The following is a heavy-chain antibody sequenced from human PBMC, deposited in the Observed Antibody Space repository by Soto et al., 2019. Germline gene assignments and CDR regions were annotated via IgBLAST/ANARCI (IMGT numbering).Heavy chain of an antibody. J-gene: IGHJ6*02. V-gene: IGHV4-61*03. CDR1: GDSVTSGSIY. Sequence: QVQLQESGPGLVKPSETLSLTCTVSGDSVTSGSIYWSWIRQPPGKGLEWIGYVHYTGSTNYNPSLKGPVAISVDPSKNPFSLTLSSVTAADTAVYYCARDRGNFGVVLADFYQYGMDVWGQGTTVTVSS. D-gene: IGHD3-3*01. CDR3: ARDRGNFGVVLADFYQYGMDV. CDR2: VHYTGST.